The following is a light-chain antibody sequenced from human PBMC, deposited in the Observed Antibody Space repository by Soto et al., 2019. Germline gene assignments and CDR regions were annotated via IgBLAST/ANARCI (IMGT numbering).Light chain of an antibody. V-gene: IGLV2-14*02. CDR2: EAS. Sequence: QSVLTQPASVSGSPGQSITISCTGTSSDVGKYNLVSWYQQHPGKAPKLMIYEASNRPSGVPDRFSGSKSGNTASLTISGLQAADEADYYCSLYTSENTYVFGTGTKLTVL. J-gene: IGLJ1*01. CDR1: SSDVGKYNL. CDR3: SLYTSENTYV.